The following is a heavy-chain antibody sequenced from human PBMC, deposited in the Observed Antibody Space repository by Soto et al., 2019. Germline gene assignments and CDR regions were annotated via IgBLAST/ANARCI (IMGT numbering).Heavy chain of an antibody. CDR3: ARAMIRGKNYYGMDV. V-gene: IGHV5-51*01. Sequence: PGESLKISCKGSGYSFTSYWIGWVRQMPGKGLECMGIIYPGDSDTRYSPSFQGQVTISADKSISTAYLQWSSLKASDTAMYYCARAMIRGKNYYGMDVWGQGTTVTVS. D-gene: IGHD3-10*01. CDR2: IYPGDSDT. CDR1: GYSFTSYW. J-gene: IGHJ6*02.